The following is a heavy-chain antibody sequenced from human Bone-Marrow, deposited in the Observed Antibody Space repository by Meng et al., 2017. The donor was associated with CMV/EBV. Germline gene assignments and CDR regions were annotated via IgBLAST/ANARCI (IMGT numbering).Heavy chain of an antibody. CDR3: ATSYSSSWYGMTNDY. CDR2: MIPNSGNT. J-gene: IGHJ4*02. CDR1: GYTFTSYD. D-gene: IGHD6-13*01. V-gene: IGHV1-8*03. Sequence: ASVKVSCKASGYTFTSYDINWVRQATGQGLEWMGWMIPNSGNTGYAQKFQGRVTITRNTSISTAYMELSSLRSEDTAVYYCATSYSSSWYGMTNDYWGQGTLVTVSS.